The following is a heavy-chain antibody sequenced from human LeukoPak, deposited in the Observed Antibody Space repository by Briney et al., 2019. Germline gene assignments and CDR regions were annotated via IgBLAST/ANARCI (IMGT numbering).Heavy chain of an antibody. CDR3: ARRYGSGSYYSTEFDY. D-gene: IGHD3-10*01. CDR2: ISYDGSNK. V-gene: IGHV3-30*04. J-gene: IGHJ4*02. Sequence: PGGSLRLSCAASGFTFSSYAMHWVRQAPGKGLEWVAVISYDGSNKYYADSVKGRFTISRDNSKNTLYLQMNSLRAEDTAVYYCARRYGSGSYYSTEFDYWGQGTLVTVSS. CDR1: GFTFSSYA.